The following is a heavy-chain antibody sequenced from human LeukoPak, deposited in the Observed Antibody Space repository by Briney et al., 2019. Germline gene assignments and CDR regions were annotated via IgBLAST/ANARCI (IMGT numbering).Heavy chain of an antibody. CDR3: ARLRGIDAFDI. Sequence: PSETLSLTCTVSGGSISSYYWSWIRQPPGKGLEWIGYIYYSGSTNYNPSLKSRVTISVGTSKNQFSLKLSSVTAADTAVYYCARLRGIDAFDIWGQGTMVTVSS. CDR2: IYYSGST. D-gene: IGHD3-10*01. V-gene: IGHV4-59*08. CDR1: GGSISSYY. J-gene: IGHJ3*02.